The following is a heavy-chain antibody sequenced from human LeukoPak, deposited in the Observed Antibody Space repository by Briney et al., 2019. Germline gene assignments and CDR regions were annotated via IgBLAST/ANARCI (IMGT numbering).Heavy chain of an antibody. V-gene: IGHV3-30-3*01. CDR1: GFTFSSYA. J-gene: IGHJ3*02. CDR3: ARRGPVWGDAFDI. CDR2: ISYDGSNK. Sequence: GGSLRLSCAASGFTFSSYAMHWVRQAPGKGLEWVAVISYDGSNKYYADSVKGRFTISRDNSKNTLYLQMNSLRAEDTAVYYCARRGPVWGDAFDIWGQGTMVTVS. D-gene: IGHD3-16*01.